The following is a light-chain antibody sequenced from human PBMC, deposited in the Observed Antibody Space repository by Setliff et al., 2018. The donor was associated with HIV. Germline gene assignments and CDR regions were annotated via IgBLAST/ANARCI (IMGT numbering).Light chain of an antibody. J-gene: IGKJ4*01. V-gene: IGKV3-11*01. CDR2: DAS. CDR1: QNVNSD. Sequence: TLSLSPGERATLSCRASQNVNSDLAWYQQKPGQAPRLLIYDASNRATGIPARFSGSGSGTDFTLTISSLEPEDSAVYYCQQRKNWPPLTFGGGTKVDIK. CDR3: QQRKNWPPLT.